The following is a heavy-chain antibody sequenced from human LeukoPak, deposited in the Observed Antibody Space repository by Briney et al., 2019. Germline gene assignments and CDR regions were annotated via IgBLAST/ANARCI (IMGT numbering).Heavy chain of an antibody. CDR2: XXXGDSDT. V-gene: IGHV5-51*01. D-gene: IGHD6-13*01. Sequence: GESLKISCKGSGYSFTSYWIGWVRQMPGKGLEWMGXXXXGDSDTRYSPSFQGQVTISADKSISTAYLQWSSLKASDTAMYYCARHGHSSSLWFGYNWFDPWGQGTLVTVSS. J-gene: IGHJ5*02. CDR3: ARHGHSSSLWFGYNWFDP. CDR1: GYSFTSYW.